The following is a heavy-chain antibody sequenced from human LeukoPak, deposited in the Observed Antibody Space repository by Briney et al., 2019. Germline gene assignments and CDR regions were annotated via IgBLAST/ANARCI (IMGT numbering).Heavy chain of an antibody. D-gene: IGHD4-23*01. CDR2: IYTSGST. J-gene: IGHJ4*02. V-gene: IGHV4-4*07. CDR3: ARGRNNYGGNSEIEY. CDR1: GGSISSYY. Sequence: SETLSLTCTVSGGSISSYYWSWIRQPAGKGLEWIGRIYTSGSTNYNPSLKSRVTMSVDTSKNQFSLKLSSVTAADTAVYYCARGRNNYGGNSEIEYRGQGTLVTVSS.